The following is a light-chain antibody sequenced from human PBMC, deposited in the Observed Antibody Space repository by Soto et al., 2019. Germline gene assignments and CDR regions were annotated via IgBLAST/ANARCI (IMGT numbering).Light chain of an antibody. CDR1: SYNIGAGYD. J-gene: IGLJ2*01. Sequence: QSVLTQPPSVSGAPGQRVTISCTGSSYNIGAGYDVHWYQQLPGTAPKLLIYGTSNRPSGVPDRFSGSKSGTSASLAITGLQAEDEADYYCQSYDSSVSKVVFGGGTKLTVL. V-gene: IGLV1-40*01. CDR2: GTS. CDR3: QSYDSSVSKVV.